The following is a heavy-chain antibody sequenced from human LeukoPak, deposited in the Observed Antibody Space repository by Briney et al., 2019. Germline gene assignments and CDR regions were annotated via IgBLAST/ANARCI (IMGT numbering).Heavy chain of an antibody. V-gene: IGHV3-30*18. Sequence: GGSLRLSCAASGFTFSSYGMHWVRQAPGKGLEWVAVISYDGSNKYYADSVKGRFTISRDNSKNTVYLQMDSLRAEDTAFYYRAKISTGSTEYFDYWGQGTLVTVSS. CDR3: AKISTGSTEYFDY. CDR2: ISYDGSNK. D-gene: IGHD1-7*01. CDR1: GFTFSSYG. J-gene: IGHJ4*02.